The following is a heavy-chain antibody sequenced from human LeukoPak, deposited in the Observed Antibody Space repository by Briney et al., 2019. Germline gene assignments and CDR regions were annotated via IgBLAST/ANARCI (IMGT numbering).Heavy chain of an antibody. J-gene: IGHJ5*02. CDR2: INSDGSST. Sequence: GGSLRLSCAASGFTFSSYWMHWVRHAPGKGLVWVSRINSDGSSTSYADSVKGRFTISRDNAKNTLYLQMNSLRAEDTAVYYCARAYYDSRLFDPWGQGTLVTVSS. CDR1: GFTFSSYW. V-gene: IGHV3-74*01. D-gene: IGHD3-22*01. CDR3: ARAYYDSRLFDP.